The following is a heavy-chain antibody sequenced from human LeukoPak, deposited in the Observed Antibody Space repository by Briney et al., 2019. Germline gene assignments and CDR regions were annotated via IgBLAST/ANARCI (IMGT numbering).Heavy chain of an antibody. CDR1: GFTFSSYD. CDR2: ISGSGGGT. J-gene: IGHJ3*02. CDR3: ALYYYDSSGYYLGAFDI. V-gene: IGHV3-23*01. Sequence: GGSLRLSCAASGFTFSSYDMNWVRQAPGKGLEGVSTISGSGGGTYYADSVKGRFTISRDNSKNTLYLQMNSLRAEDTAIYYCALYYYDSSGYYLGAFDIWGQGTMVIVSS. D-gene: IGHD3-22*01.